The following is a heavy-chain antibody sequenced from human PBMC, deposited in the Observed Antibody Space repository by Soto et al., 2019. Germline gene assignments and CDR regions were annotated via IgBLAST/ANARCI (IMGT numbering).Heavy chain of an antibody. CDR3: ARSIVVVTALDY. CDR2: IIPIFGTA. J-gene: IGHJ4*02. V-gene: IGHV1-69*13. CDR1: GYTFANYG. Sequence: ASVKVSCKASGYTFANYGLSWLRQAPGQGLEWMGGIIPIFGTANYAQKFQGRVTITADESTSTAYMELSSLRSEDTAVYYCARSIVVVTALDYWGQGTLVTVSS. D-gene: IGHD2-21*02.